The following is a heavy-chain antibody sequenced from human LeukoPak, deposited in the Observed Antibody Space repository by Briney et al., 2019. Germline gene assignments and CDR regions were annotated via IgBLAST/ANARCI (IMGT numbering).Heavy chain of an antibody. CDR2: ISYDGSNK. J-gene: IGHJ4*02. D-gene: IGHD3-10*01. CDR1: GFTFSSYA. CDR3: ARGSGGDGDALYYFDY. Sequence: GGSLRLSCAASGFTFSSYAMTWVRQAPGKGLEWVAVISYDGSNKYYADSVKGRFTISRDNSKNTLYLQMNSLRAEDTAVYHCARGSGGDGDALYYFDYWGQGTLVTVSS. V-gene: IGHV3-30*03.